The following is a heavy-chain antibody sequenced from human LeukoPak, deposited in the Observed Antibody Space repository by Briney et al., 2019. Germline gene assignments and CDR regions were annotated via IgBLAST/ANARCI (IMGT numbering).Heavy chain of an antibody. Sequence: PGGSLRLSCAASGFTFSSYAMHWVRQAPGKGLEWVAVISYDGSNEYYADSVKGRFTASRDNAQNSLYLQMNSLRVEDTAVYYCARHPNSNWDYWGQGTLVTVSS. CDR2: ISYDGSNE. V-gene: IGHV3-30-3*01. J-gene: IGHJ4*02. CDR1: GFTFSSYA. CDR3: ARHPNSNWDY. D-gene: IGHD6-13*01.